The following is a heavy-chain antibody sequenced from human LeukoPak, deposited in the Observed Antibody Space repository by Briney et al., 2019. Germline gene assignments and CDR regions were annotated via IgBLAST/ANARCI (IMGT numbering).Heavy chain of an antibody. CDR2: FDPEDGET. J-gene: IGHJ5*02. CDR3: ATRIQLWPGLGWFDP. Sequence: ASVKVSCKVSGYTLTELSMHWVRQAPGKGLEWMGGFDPEDGETIYAKKFQGRVTMTEDTSTDTAYMELSSLRSEDTAVYYCATRIQLWPGLGWFDPWGQGTLVTVSS. D-gene: IGHD5-18*01. V-gene: IGHV1-24*01. CDR1: GYTLTELS.